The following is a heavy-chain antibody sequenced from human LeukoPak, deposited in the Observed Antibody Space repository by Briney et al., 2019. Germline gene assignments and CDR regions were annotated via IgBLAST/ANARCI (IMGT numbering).Heavy chain of an antibody. V-gene: IGHV3-23*01. CDR3: ALSSAVTYYFDY. J-gene: IGHJ4*02. CDR1: GFTFSSYA. CDR2: ISGSGGST. D-gene: IGHD6-19*01. Sequence: GGSLRLSCAASGFTFSSYAMSWVRQAPGKGLEWVSAISGSGGSTYYADSVKGRFTISRDNSKNTLYLQMNSLRAEDTAAYYCALSSAVTYYFDYWGQGTLVTVSS.